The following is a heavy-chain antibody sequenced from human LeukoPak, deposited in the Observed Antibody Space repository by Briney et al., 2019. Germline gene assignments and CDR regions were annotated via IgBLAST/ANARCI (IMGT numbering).Heavy chain of an antibody. CDR3: ATSRLVVTDIPGYFDY. Sequence: GASVKVSCKASGGTFSSYAISWVRQAPGQGLEWMGGIIPIFGTANYAQKFQGRVTITADKSTSTAYMELSSLRSEDTAVYYCATSRLVVTDIPGYFDYWGQGTLVTVSS. CDR1: GGTFSSYA. J-gene: IGHJ4*02. D-gene: IGHD2-21*02. V-gene: IGHV1-69*06. CDR2: IIPIFGTA.